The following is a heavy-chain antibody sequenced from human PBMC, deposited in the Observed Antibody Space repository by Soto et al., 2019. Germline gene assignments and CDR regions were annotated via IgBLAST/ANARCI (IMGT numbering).Heavy chain of an antibody. D-gene: IGHD2-21*01. CDR1: AFSLSTSGVG. V-gene: IGHV2-5*02. J-gene: IGHJ4*02. CDR2: IYWDDDK. Sequence: QITLKESGPTLVKPTQTLTLTCTFSAFSLSTSGVGVGWIRQPPGKALEWLTFIYWDDDKRYSPSLKSRLTITKDTSKNRVVLTMTTMDPVDTATYYCARLVAAGITYYFDSWGQGTLVTVSS. CDR3: ARLVAAGITYYFDS.